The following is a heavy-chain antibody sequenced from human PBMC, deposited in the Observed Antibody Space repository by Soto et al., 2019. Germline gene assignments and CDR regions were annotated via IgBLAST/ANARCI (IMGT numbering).Heavy chain of an antibody. D-gene: IGHD3-3*01. Sequence: EVKLLESGGDLVQPGGSLRLSCAASGFTFNNYAMNWVRQAPGKGLEWVSSVSGNGGSTKYADSVKGRFTISRDNSKNTVSMQMSSLRVDDTPVYYWASEGRRFLALDVWGKGATVTVSS. V-gene: IGHV3-23*01. CDR3: ASEGRRFLALDV. J-gene: IGHJ6*04. CDR1: GFTFNNYA. CDR2: VSGNGGST.